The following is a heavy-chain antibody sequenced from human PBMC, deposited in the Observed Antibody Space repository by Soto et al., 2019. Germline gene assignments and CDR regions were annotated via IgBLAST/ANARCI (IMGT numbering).Heavy chain of an antibody. Sequence: PGGSLRLSCAASGFTFSSYDMHWVRQAPGKGLEWVAVIRYDGSDKYYADSVKGRFTISRDNSNNTLYLQMNRLRGEDTAVYYCARDPGTWELLHNWFDPWGQGTLVTVSS. V-gene: IGHV3-33*01. CDR1: GFTFSSYD. CDR2: IRYDGSDK. J-gene: IGHJ5*02. D-gene: IGHD1-26*01. CDR3: ARDPGTWELLHNWFDP.